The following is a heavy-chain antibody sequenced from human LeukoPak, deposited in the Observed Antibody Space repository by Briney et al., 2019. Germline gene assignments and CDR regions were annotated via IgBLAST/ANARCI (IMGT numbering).Heavy chain of an antibody. CDR3: ARVSRSGWSTLDYYYYGMDV. CDR1: GYTFTSYD. J-gene: IGHJ6*02. D-gene: IGHD6-19*01. V-gene: IGHV1-18*01. CDR2: ISAYNGNT. Sequence: ASVKVSCKASGYTFTSYDINWVRQAPGQGLEWMGWISAYNGNTNYAQKLQGRVTMTTDTSTSTAYMELRSLRSDDTAVYYCARVSRSGWSTLDYYYYGMDVWGQGTTVTVSS.